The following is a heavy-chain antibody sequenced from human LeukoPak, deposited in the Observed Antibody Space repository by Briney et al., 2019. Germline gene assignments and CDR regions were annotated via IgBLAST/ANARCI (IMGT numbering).Heavy chain of an antibody. J-gene: IGHJ4*02. V-gene: IGHV3-15*01. CDR2: IKGKLDGGTI. CDR3: TTGVLIGG. CDR1: GFTFSNYG. Sequence: GGSLRLSCAASGFTFSNYGMSWVRQAPGKGLEWIGRIKGKLDGGTIAYAAPVKGRFTISKDDSKNTLYLQMNSLKTEDTAVYYCTTGVLIGGWGQGTLVTVSS. D-gene: IGHD3-16*01.